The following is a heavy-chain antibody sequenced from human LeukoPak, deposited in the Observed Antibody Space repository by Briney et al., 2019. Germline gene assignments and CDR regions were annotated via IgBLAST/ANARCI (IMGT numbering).Heavy chain of an antibody. D-gene: IGHD3-3*01. J-gene: IGHJ6*03. CDR3: ASDRITIFGVDPLYYMDV. V-gene: IGHV1-69*13. CDR2: IIPIFGTA. Sequence: ASVKVSCKASGGTFSSYAISWVRQAPGQGLEWMGGIIPIFGTANYAQKFQGRVTITADESTSTVYMELSSLRSEDTAVYYCASDRITIFGVDPLYYMDVWGKGTTVTVSS. CDR1: GGTFSSYA.